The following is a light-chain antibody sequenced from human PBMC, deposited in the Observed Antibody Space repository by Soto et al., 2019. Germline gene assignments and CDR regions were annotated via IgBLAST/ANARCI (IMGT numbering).Light chain of an antibody. J-gene: IGKJ4*01. Sequence: TQIPQPPSSLSASVGDRITITCQASQDISKYLNWYQHKPGKAPKLLIYDASNFETGVPSRFSGSGSGTEFTFTISSLQPEDIASYYCQQYENRPLTFGRGIKVDIK. CDR2: DAS. CDR1: QDISKY. V-gene: IGKV1-33*01. CDR3: QQYENRPLT.